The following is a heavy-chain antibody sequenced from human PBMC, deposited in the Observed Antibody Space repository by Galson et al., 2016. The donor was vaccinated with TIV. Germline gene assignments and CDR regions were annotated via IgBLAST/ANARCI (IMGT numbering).Heavy chain of an antibody. J-gene: IGHJ4*02. D-gene: IGHD2/OR15-2a*01. CDR2: ISPLFGTT. Sequence: SVKVSCKASGVIFSSSAFNWVRQAPGHGLEWVGGISPLFGTTNYAQRFQGRVTFTTDASKTTSYMELTSLTSEDTAVYYCARSDKYYVERTGFDSWGQGTLGTVSS. CDR1: GVIFSSSA. CDR3: ARSDKYYVERTGFDS. V-gene: IGHV1-69*05.